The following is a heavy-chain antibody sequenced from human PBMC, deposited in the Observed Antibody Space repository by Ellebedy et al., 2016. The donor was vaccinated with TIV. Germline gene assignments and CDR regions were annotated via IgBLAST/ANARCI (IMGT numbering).Heavy chain of an antibody. Sequence: GGSLRLSCPASGFTFSSYWMSWVRQAPGKGLEWVASIKRDGSEQVYVDSVKGRFTIARDNDKRSLYLQMNSLRVEDTAVYYCAREMVTPGPDDYFNGIDVWGQGTTVTVSS. CDR2: IKRDGSEQ. V-gene: IGHV3-7*01. D-gene: IGHD4-23*01. CDR3: AREMVTPGPDDYFNGIDV. J-gene: IGHJ6*02. CDR1: GFTFSSYW.